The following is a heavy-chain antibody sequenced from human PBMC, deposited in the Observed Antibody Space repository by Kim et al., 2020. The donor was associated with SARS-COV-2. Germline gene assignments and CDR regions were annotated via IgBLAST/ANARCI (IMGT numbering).Heavy chain of an antibody. Sequence: SETLSLTCTVSGGSISSSSYYWGWIRQPPGKGLEWIGSIYYSGSTYYNPSLKSRVTISVDTSKNQFSLKLSSVTAADTAVYYCARRSKTGLAVVGGDYWGQGTLVTVSS. V-gene: IGHV4-39*01. J-gene: IGHJ4*02. CDR3: ARRSKTGLAVVGGDY. D-gene: IGHD6-19*01. CDR1: GGSISSSSYY. CDR2: IYYSGST.